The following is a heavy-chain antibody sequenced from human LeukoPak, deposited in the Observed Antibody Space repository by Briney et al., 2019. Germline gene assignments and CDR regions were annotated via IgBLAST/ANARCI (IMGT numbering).Heavy chain of an antibody. V-gene: IGHV1-2*02. Sequence: ASVNVSCKASGYTFTGYYMHWVRQAPGQGLEWMGWINPNSGGTNYAQKFQGRVTMTRDTSISTAYMELSRLRSDDTAVYYCASGTTGSGYCSSTSCSDVWGKGTTVTVSS. CDR2: INPNSGGT. CDR3: ASGTTGSGYCSSTSCSDV. J-gene: IGHJ6*04. D-gene: IGHD2-2*01. CDR1: GYTFTGYY.